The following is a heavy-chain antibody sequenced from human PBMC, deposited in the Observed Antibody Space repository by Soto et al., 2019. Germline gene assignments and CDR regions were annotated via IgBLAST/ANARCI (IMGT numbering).Heavy chain of an antibody. CDR1: GFTFSSYA. CDR2: ISGSGGST. Sequence: GGSLRLSCAASGFTFSSYAMSWVRQAPGKWQEWVSAISGSGGSTYYADSVKGRFTISRYNSKNTLYLQMNSLRAEDTAVYYCAKSGSGWYFGYWGEASLVTVSS. CDR3: AKSGSGWYFGY. V-gene: IGHV3-23*01. D-gene: IGHD6-19*01. J-gene: IGHJ4*02.